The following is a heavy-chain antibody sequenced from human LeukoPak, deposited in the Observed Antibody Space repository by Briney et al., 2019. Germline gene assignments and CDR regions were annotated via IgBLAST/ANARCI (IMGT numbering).Heavy chain of an antibody. D-gene: IGHD3-3*01. V-gene: IGHV1-18*01. CDR2: ISAYNGNT. CDR3: ARPGGTIFGVGLSYAHFDY. J-gene: IGHJ4*02. Sequence: ASVKVSCKASGYSFTNYGTTWVRQAPGQGLEWMGWISAYNGNTNYAQKLQGRVTMTTDTSTSTAYMELRSLRSDDTAVYYCARPGGTIFGVGLSYAHFDYWGQGTLVTVSS. CDR1: GYSFTNYG.